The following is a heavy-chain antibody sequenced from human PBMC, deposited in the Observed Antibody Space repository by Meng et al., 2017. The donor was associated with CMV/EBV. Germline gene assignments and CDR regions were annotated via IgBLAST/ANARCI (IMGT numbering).Heavy chain of an antibody. CDR1: GYTFTGYY. V-gene: IGHV1-2*02. D-gene: IGHD2-2*02. CDR2: INPNSGCT. Sequence: ASVKVSCKASGYTFTGYYMHWVRQAPGQGLEWMGWINPNSGCTNYAQKFQGRVTMTRDTSISTAYMELSRLRSDDTAVYYCARVDIVVVPAAIGGYGMDVWGQGTTVTVSS. CDR3: ARVDIVVVPAAIGGYGMDV. J-gene: IGHJ6*02.